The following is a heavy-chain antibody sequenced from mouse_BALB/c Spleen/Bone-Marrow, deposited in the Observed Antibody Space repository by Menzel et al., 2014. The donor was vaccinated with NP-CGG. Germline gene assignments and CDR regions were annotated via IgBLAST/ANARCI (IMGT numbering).Heavy chain of an antibody. CDR3: AREGDGYDPAWFAY. CDR1: GFTFSSYA. D-gene: IGHD2-2*01. V-gene: IGHV5-6-5*01. Sequence: EVQLVESGGGLVKPGGSLKLSCAASGFTFSSYAMSWVRQTPEKRLEWVASISSGGSTYYPDSVKGRFTISRDNARNILYLQMSSLRSEDTAMYYCAREGDGYDPAWFAYWGQGTLVTVSA. CDR2: ISSGGST. J-gene: IGHJ3*01.